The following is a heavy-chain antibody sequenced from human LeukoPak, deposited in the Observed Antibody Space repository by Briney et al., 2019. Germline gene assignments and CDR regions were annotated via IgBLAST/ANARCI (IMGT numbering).Heavy chain of an antibody. CDR2: ISYDGSNK. J-gene: IGHJ6*02. CDR3: ARVVVVPAAIPLLSYYGMDV. V-gene: IGHV3-30-3*01. CDR1: GFTFSSYA. Sequence: GGSLRLSCAASGFTFSSYAMHWVRQAPGKGLEWVAVISYDGSNKYYADSVKGRFTISRDNSKNTLYLQMNSLRAEDTAVYYCARVVVVPAAIPLLSYYGMDVWGQGTTVTVTS. D-gene: IGHD2-2*02.